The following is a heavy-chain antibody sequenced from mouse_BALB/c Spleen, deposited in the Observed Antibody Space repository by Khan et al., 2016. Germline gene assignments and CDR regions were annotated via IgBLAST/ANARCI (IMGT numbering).Heavy chain of an antibody. Sequence: VQLQQPGAELVKPGASVKLSCTASGFNIKDTYMHWVKQRPEQGLEWIGRIDPANGNTKYDPKFQGKATITADTSSNTAYLQVSSLTSEDTAVYYCARQSVVSYDYWGQGTTLPVSS. D-gene: IGHD1-3*01. CDR2: IDPANGNT. J-gene: IGHJ2*01. V-gene: IGHV14-3*02. CDR1: GFNIKDTY. CDR3: ARQSVVSYDY.